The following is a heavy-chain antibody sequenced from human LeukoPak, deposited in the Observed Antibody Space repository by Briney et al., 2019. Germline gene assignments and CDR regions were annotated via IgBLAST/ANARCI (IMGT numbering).Heavy chain of an antibody. D-gene: IGHD5-12*01. CDR1: GGSVNNYH. J-gene: IGHJ3*02. Sequence: PSETLSLTCTVSGGSVNNYHWSWIRQPPGKGLEWIGYIYYSGNTNYNPSLKSRVTISVDTSKNQFSLKLNSVTAADTAVYYCARGKWLRLWAFDIWGQGTLVTVSS. V-gene: IGHV4-59*02. CDR2: IYYSGNT. CDR3: ARGKWLRLWAFDI.